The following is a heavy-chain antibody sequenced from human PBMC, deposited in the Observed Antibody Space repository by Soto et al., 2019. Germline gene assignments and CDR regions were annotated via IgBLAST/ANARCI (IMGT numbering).Heavy chain of an antibody. D-gene: IGHD3-16*01. V-gene: IGHV3-23*01. CDR1: GFTFSRYA. CDR3: AYPYGGDSRTSPHTFMSIDYYYSVIDF. Sequence: PGGSLRLSCAASGFTFSRYAMNWVRQAPGKGLECVSGISNGGGSTYCADSVRGRFTISRDNSKNMLYLQMNSLRAEDTAVYYCAYPYGGDSRTSPHTFMSIDYYYSVIDFWGQGTPVTVSS. J-gene: IGHJ6*02. CDR2: ISNGGGST.